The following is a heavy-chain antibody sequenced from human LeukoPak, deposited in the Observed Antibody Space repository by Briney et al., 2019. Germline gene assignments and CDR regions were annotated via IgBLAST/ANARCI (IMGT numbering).Heavy chain of an antibody. CDR1: GFTFSSYS. Sequence: GGSLRLSGAASGFTFSSYSMNWVRQAPGKGLEWVSYIDISSTTIYYADSVKGRFTISRDNAKKSLHLQINSLRAEDTAVYYCARSKLGFGEPWSFDSWGQGTLVTVSS. V-gene: IGHV3-48*04. D-gene: IGHD3-10*01. J-gene: IGHJ4*02. CDR3: ARSKLGFGEPWSFDS. CDR2: IDISSTTI.